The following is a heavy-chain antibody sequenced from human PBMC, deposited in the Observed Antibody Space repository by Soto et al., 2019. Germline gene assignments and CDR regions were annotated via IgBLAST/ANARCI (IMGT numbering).Heavy chain of an antibody. CDR1: GGTFSSYA. V-gene: IGHV1-69*01. CDR3: ARGGGTYSYGYGDAFDI. CDR2: IIPIFGTA. D-gene: IGHD5-18*01. Sequence: QVQLVQSGAEVKKPGSSVKVSCKASGGTFSSYAISWVRQAPGQGLEWMGGIIPIFGTANYAQKFQGRVTITADESTSTAYMEVSSLRSEDTAVYYCARGGGTYSYGYGDAFDIWGQGTMVTVSS. J-gene: IGHJ3*02.